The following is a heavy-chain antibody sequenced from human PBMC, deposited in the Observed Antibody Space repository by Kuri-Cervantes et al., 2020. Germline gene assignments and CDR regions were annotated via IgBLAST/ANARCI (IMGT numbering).Heavy chain of an antibody. J-gene: IGHJ5*02. V-gene: IGHV3-9*01. CDR2: ISWNSGSI. Sequence: SLKISCAASGFTFDDYAMHWVRQAPGKGLEWVSGISWNSGSIGYADSVKGRFTISRDNAKNSLYLQMNSLRAEDTAVYYCAKLVNLVDAIWWQMGWFDPWGQGTLVTVSS. CDR1: GFTFDDYA. CDR3: AKLVNLVDAIWWQMGWFDP. D-gene: IGHD3-9*01.